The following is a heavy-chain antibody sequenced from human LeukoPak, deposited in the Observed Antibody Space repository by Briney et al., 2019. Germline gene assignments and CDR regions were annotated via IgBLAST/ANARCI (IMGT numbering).Heavy chain of an antibody. D-gene: IGHD6-6*01. CDR2: INPNSGGT. V-gene: IGHV1-2*02. Sequence: VRQAPGQGLEWMGWINPNSGGTNYAQKFQGRVTMTRDTSISTAYMELSRLRSDDTAVYYCARDKPRSSRNYYYYYGMDVWGQGTTVTVSS. J-gene: IGHJ6*02. CDR3: ARDKPRSSRNYYYYYGMDV.